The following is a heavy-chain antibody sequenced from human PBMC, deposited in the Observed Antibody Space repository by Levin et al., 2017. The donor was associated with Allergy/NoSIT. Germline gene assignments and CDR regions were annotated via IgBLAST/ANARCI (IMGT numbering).Heavy chain of an antibody. V-gene: IGHV4-30-4*01. CDR1: GGSISSGDYY. J-gene: IGHJ6*02. D-gene: IGHD2-2*01. CDR2: IYNTGKS. Sequence: SQTLSLTCTVSGGSISSGDYYWGWIRQPPGKALEWIGTIYNTGKSDYNSSLRSRLSMSMDIFKNHFSLNVSAVTAADTAVYYCARGYCSTTSCLDSFFFHGMDVWGQGTTVAVSS. CDR3: ARGYCSTTSCLDSFFFHGMDV.